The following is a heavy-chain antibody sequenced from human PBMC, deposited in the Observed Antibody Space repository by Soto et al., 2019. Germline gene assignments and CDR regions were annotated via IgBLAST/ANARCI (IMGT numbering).Heavy chain of an antibody. CDR1: GYSFTSYW. CDR2: IYPGDSDT. D-gene: IGHD3-10*01. V-gene: IGHV5-51*01. J-gene: IGHJ6*02. CDR3: ARTYGSGGYYYYGMDV. Sequence: EALKISCKGSGYSFTSYWIGWVRQMPGKGLEWMGIIYPGDSDTRYSPSFQGQVTITADKSISTAYLQWSSLKASDTAMYYCARTYGSGGYYYYGMDVWGQGTTVTVSS.